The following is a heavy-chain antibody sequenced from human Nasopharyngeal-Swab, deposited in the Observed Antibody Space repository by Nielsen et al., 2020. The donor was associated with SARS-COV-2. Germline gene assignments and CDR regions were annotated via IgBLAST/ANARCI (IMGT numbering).Heavy chain of an antibody. Sequence: ASVKVSCKASGYTFTSYGISWVRQAPGQGLEWMGWISAYNGNTNYAQKLQGRVTMTTDTSTSTAYMELRSLRSDDTAVYYCARGSLRFLEWSYYYYYMDVWGKGTTVTVSS. CDR3: ARGSLRFLEWSYYYYYMDV. D-gene: IGHD3-3*01. V-gene: IGHV1-18*01. J-gene: IGHJ6*03. CDR1: GYTFTSYG. CDR2: ISAYNGNT.